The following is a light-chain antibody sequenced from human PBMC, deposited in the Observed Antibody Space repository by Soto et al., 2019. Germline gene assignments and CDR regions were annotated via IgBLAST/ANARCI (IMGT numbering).Light chain of an antibody. J-gene: IGLJ2*01. CDR2: YDF. V-gene: IGLV3-21*04. CDR1: NIGDKA. CDR3: QVWDPANDHPI. Sequence: SYVLTQRPSVSVAPEKTASITCGGDNIGDKAVHWYQHRPGQAPRLVIYYDFERPSGIHERFSGSNSGNTATLTISRVEAGDEADYYCQVWDPANDHPIFGGGTKVTVL.